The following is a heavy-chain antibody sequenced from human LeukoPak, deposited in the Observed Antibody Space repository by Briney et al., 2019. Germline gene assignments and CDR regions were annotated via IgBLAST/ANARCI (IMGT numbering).Heavy chain of an antibody. J-gene: IGHJ4*02. D-gene: IGHD3-10*01. CDR2: IKHDGSDK. Sequence: GGSLRLSCAASGFTFSNYWMSSVRQAPGKGLEWVANIKHDGSDKFYVDSVKGRFTISRDNAKNLLYLQMNGLRAEDTAVYYCARDLTRSGTQVGCWGQGTLVTVSS. V-gene: IGHV3-7*01. CDR3: ARDLTRSGTQVGC. CDR1: GFTFSNYW.